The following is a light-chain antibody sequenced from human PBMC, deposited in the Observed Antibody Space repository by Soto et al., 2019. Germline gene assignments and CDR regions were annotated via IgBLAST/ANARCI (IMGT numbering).Light chain of an antibody. J-gene: IGLJ1*01. CDR2: GNI. CDR1: SSNLGADYD. CDR3: QSYDSSLSAYV. Sequence: QSVLTQPPSVSGAPGQRVTISCTGSSSNLGADYDVHWYQLLPGTAPKLLIYGNINRPSGVPDRFSGSKSATSASLAITGLQAEDEADYYCQSYDSSLSAYVFGAGTKVPS. V-gene: IGLV1-40*01.